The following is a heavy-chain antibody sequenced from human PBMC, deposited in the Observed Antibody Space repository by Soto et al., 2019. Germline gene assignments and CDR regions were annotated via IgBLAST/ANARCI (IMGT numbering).Heavy chain of an antibody. CDR3: AKDTLREIVVESDY. J-gene: IGHJ4*02. Sequence: GGSLRLSCAASGFTFSSYAMSWVRQAPGKGLEWVSAISGSGGSTYYADSVKGRFTISRDNSKNTLYLQMNSLRAEDTAVYYCAKDTLREIVVESDYWGQGTLVTVSS. CDR2: ISGSGGST. D-gene: IGHD3-22*01. CDR1: GFTFSSYA. V-gene: IGHV3-23*01.